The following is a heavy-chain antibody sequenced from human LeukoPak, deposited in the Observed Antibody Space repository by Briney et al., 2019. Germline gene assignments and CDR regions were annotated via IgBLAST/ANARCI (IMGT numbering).Heavy chain of an antibody. V-gene: IGHV4-61*02. D-gene: IGHD1-26*01. CDR3: ARDHFEEVGATDFDY. CDR2: IYTSGST. J-gene: IGHJ4*02. CDR1: GGSISSGSYY. Sequence: SETLSLTCTVSGGSISSGSYYWSWIRQPAGKGLEWIGRIYTSGSTNYNPSLKSRVTISVDTSKNQFSLKLSSVTAADTAVYYCARDHFEEVGATDFDYWGQGTLVTVSS.